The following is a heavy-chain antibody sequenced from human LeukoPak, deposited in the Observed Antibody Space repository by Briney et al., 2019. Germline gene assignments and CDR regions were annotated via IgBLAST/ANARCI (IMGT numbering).Heavy chain of an antibody. V-gene: IGHV4-59*01. CDR1: GDSINSYY. CDR2: IYYSGST. Sequence: SETLSLTCAVSGDSINSYYWSWIRQPPGKGLEWIGYIYYSGSTNYNPSLKSRVTISVDTSKNQFSLKLSSVTAADTAVYYCARVDIVVVPAAHGAFDIWGQGTMVTVSS. CDR3: ARVDIVVVPAAHGAFDI. D-gene: IGHD2-2*03. J-gene: IGHJ3*02.